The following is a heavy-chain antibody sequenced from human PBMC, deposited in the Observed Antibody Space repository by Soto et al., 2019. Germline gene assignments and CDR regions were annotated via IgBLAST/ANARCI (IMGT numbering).Heavy chain of an antibody. CDR3: AHAGYCISTGCYPQGYSGYGLGY. Sequence: QITLKESGPTLVKPTQTLTLTCTFSGFSLSTSGVGVGWIRQPPGKALEWLALIYWDDDKRYSPSLKSRLTINTATPKNQVVLTMTNIDPVDTATYYCAHAGYCISTGCYPQGYSGYGLGYWGQGTLVTVSS. V-gene: IGHV2-5*02. J-gene: IGHJ4*02. CDR2: IYWDDDK. CDR1: GFSLSTSGVG. D-gene: IGHD2-2*01.